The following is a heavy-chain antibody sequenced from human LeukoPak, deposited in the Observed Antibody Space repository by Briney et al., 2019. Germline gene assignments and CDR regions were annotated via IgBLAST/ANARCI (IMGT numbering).Heavy chain of an antibody. CDR2: IYYSGST. V-gene: IGHV4-59*01. CDR3: ARGYRGYSYGSVFDY. J-gene: IGHJ4*02. Sequence: SETLSLTCTVSGGSISSYYWSWIRQPPGKGLEWIGYIYYSGSTNYNPSLKSRVTISVDTSKNQFSLKLSSVTAADTAVYYCARGYRGYSYGSVFDYWGQGTLVTVSS. D-gene: IGHD5-18*01. CDR1: GGSISSYY.